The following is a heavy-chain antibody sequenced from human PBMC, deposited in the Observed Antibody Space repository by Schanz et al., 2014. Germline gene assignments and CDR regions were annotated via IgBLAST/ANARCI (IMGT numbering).Heavy chain of an antibody. J-gene: IGHJ4*02. CDR1: GGSLSGYY. Sequence: QVQLQQWGAGLLKPSETLSLSCAVYGGSLSGYYWGWVRQPPRKGLEWIGEINQIGRASYNPSLKSRVPISVDPSNNQFSLKVTSVTAADTALYFCARGYDFWSGLRGGDYWGQGTLVTVSS. CDR3: ARGYDFWSGLRGGDY. V-gene: IGHV4-34*01. CDR2: INQIGRA. D-gene: IGHD3-3*01.